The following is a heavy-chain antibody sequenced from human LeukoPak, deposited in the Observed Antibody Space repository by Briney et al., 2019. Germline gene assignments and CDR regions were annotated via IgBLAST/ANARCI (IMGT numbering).Heavy chain of an antibody. Sequence: GSLRLSCAASGFTFNRYGMHWFRQAPGKGLEWVGLISGDGITTYYLDSVKGRFTISRDNSKNSLYLHMNSLRSEDTALYYCAKDHVYGGADDWGQGTLVTVSS. V-gene: IGHV3-43*02. CDR2: ISGDGITT. CDR1: GFTFNRYG. D-gene: IGHD4-23*01. CDR3: AKDHVYGGADD. J-gene: IGHJ4*02.